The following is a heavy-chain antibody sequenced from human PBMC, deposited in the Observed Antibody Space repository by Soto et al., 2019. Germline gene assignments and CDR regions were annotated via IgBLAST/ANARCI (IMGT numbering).Heavy chain of an antibody. V-gene: IGHV1-18*01. CDR1: GYTFTSYG. D-gene: IGHD2-2*01. J-gene: IGHJ6*02. CDR3: GRYLRTILSPQGIDV. CDR2: ISAYNGNT. Sequence: GASVKVSCKASGYTFTSYGISWVRQAPGEGLEWMGWISAYNGNTNYAQKLQGRVTMTTDTSTSTAYVELRSRRSDDTAVYYCGRYLRTILSPQGIDVWGQGTTVPVSS.